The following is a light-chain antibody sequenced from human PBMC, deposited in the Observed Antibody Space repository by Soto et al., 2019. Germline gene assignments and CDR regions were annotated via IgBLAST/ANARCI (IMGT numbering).Light chain of an antibody. CDR3: QQYNSYSLPMYT. CDR1: QSISSW. Sequence: DIQMTQSPSTLSASVGDRVTITCRASQSISSWLAWYQQKPGKAPKLLIYDASSLESGVPSRFSGSGSGTEFTLTISSLQPDDFATYYFQQYNSYSLPMYTFGQGTKLEIK. J-gene: IGKJ2*01. V-gene: IGKV1-5*01. CDR2: DAS.